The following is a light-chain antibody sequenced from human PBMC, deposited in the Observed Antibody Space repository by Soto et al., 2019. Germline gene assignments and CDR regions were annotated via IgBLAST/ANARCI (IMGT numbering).Light chain of an antibody. Sequence: ERVMTQSPVTLSVSPGEGATLSCRASQSVGSNLAWYQQKPGQAPRLLIYGASSRATGIPDRFSGSGSGTDFTLTISRLEPEDFAVYYCQQYGSSPLTFGQGTKVDI. J-gene: IGKJ1*01. CDR3: QQYGSSPLT. CDR1: QSVGSN. V-gene: IGKV3-20*01. CDR2: GAS.